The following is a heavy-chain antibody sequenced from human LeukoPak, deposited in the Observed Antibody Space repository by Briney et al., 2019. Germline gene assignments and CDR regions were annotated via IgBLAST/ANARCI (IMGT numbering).Heavy chain of an antibody. CDR3: VPSDSSGLD. J-gene: IGHJ4*02. CDR1: GFTFSHIW. Sequence: QPGGSLGLSCEASGFTFSHIWMHWVRQAPGKGLVWVSRTNTDGSSTNYMDSVKGRFTISRDNAKNTIYLQMNSLRAEDTAVYYCVPSDSSGLDWGQGTLVTVSS. D-gene: IGHD3-22*01. CDR2: TNTDGSST. V-gene: IGHV3-74*01.